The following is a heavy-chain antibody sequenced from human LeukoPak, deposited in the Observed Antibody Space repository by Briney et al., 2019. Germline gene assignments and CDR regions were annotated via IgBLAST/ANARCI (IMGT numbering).Heavy chain of an antibody. J-gene: IGHJ5*02. D-gene: IGHD6-13*01. CDR3: ASYDRYSSSLNNWFDP. Sequence: PSETLSLTCTVSGGSISSSSYYWGWIRQPPGKGLEWIGSIYYSGSTYYNPSLKSRVTISVDTSKNQFSLKLSSVTAADTAVYYCASYDRYSSSLNNWFDPWGQGTLVTVSS. CDR2: IYYSGST. CDR1: GGSISSSSYY. V-gene: IGHV4-39*07.